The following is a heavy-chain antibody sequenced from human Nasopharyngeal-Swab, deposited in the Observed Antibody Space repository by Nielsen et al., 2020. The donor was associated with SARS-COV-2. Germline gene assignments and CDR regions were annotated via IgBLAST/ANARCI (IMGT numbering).Heavy chain of an antibody. J-gene: IGHJ5*02. D-gene: IGHD3-10*01. V-gene: IGHV4-59*08. Sequence: RQAPGKGLEWIGYILDSGTTTYNPSLKSRVTISTDTSKNHFSLEMTSVTAADTAIYYCAASYGSGSFRSWFDPWGQGTLVTVSS. CDR2: ILDSGTT. CDR3: AASYGSGSFRSWFDP.